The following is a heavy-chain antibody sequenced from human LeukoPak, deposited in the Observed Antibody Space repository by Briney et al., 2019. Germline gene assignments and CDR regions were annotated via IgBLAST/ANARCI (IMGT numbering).Heavy chain of an antibody. CDR3: AASLYTSWRGATVT. CDR1: GGSISSSSYY. D-gene: IGHD1-26*01. CDR2: IYYSGST. J-gene: IGHJ3*01. V-gene: IGHV4-39*07. Sequence: SETLSLTCTVSGGSISSSSYYWGWIRQPPGKGLEWIGSIYYSGSTYYNPSLKSRVTISVDTSKNQFSLKLSSVTAADTAVYYCAASLYTSWRGATVTWGQGTMVTVSS.